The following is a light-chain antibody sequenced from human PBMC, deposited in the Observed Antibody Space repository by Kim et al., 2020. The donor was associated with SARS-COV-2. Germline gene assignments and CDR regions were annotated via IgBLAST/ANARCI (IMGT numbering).Light chain of an antibody. Sequence: GTSITISCTGTSSDIGAYNYVFWYQQQPDKAPKLIIYDVNKRPSGISSRFSGFKSDNTASLTISGLQAEDEATYHCSSYAASSTVIFGGGTQLTVL. CDR2: DVN. CDR3: SSYAASSTVI. V-gene: IGLV2-14*03. J-gene: IGLJ2*01. CDR1: SSDIGAYNY.